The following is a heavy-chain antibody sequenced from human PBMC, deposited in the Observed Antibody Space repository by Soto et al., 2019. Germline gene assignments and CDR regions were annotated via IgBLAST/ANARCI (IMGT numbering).Heavy chain of an antibody. V-gene: IGHV3-33*01. CDR1: GFTFSSYG. CDR2: IWYDGSNK. D-gene: IGHD6-13*01. Sequence: GGSLRLSCAASGFTFSSYGMHWVRQAPGKGLEWVAVIWYDGSNKYYADSVKGRFTISRDNSKNTLYLQMNSLRAEDTAVYYCARDRGLSYSSSWYYFDYWGQGTLVTVSS. CDR3: ARDRGLSYSSSWYYFDY. J-gene: IGHJ4*02.